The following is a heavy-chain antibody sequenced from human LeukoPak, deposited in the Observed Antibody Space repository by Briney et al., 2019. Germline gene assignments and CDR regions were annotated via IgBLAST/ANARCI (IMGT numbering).Heavy chain of an antibody. CDR2: IYWNGDN. V-gene: IGHV2-5*01. D-gene: IGHD2-2*01. J-gene: IGHJ4*02. CDR1: GFSLSSTREG. CDR3: VHTIYANNGPYHFDS. Sequence: SGPTLVGPTQTLPLTCTFSGFSLSSTREGVGWIRQPPGKALEWLAVIYWNGDNYYSPSLKSRLAITKDTSKNHVVLTLTNVVPVDTATYYCVHTIYANNGPYHFDSWGQGTLVTVSS.